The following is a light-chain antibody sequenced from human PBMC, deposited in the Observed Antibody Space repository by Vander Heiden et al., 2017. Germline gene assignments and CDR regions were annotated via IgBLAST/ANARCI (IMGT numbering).Light chain of an antibody. CDR3: QQYYSTPYT. Sequence: DIGMTQSPDSLAVSLGERATINCKSSRSVLYSSNNKNYLAWYQQKPGQPPKLLIYWASTRESGVPDRLSGSGSGTDFTLTISSLQAEDVAVYYCQQYYSTPYTFGQGTKLEIK. V-gene: IGKV4-1*01. CDR1: RSVLYSSNNKNY. CDR2: WAS. J-gene: IGKJ2*01.